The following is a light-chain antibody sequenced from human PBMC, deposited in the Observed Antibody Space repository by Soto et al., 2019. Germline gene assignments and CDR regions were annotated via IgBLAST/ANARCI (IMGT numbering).Light chain of an antibody. CDR1: QTVSSNY. V-gene: IGKV3-20*01. CDR2: GAS. Sequence: EIVMTQSPATVPASPGERVTLSCRASQTVSSNYLAWCQQRPGQAPRLLIYGASTRAAGIPDRFSGSGSGTDFTLTITRLEPEDSAVYFCQQYTGPPTTFGQGTRLEIK. J-gene: IGKJ5*01. CDR3: QQYTGPPTT.